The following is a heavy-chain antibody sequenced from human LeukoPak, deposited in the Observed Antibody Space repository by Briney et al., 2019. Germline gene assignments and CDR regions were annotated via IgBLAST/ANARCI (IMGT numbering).Heavy chain of an antibody. CDR2: IKSKTDGGTT. V-gene: IGHV3-15*01. CDR3: TTDNLSHSSVLRYFDWIAPHFDY. CDR1: GFTFSNAW. Sequence: PGGSLRLSCAASGFTFSNAWMSWVRQAPGKGLEWVGRIKSKTDGGTTDYAAPVKGRFTISRDDSKNTLYLQMNSLKTEDTAVYYCTTDNLSHSSVLRYFDWIAPHFDYWGQGTLVTISS. D-gene: IGHD3-9*01. J-gene: IGHJ4*02.